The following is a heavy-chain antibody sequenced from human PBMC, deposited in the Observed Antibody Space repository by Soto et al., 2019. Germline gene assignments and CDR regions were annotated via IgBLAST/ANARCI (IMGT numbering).Heavy chain of an antibody. J-gene: IGHJ5*02. CDR3: ARGDSSGKMGWFDP. D-gene: IGHD3-22*01. V-gene: IGHV4-39*01. Sequence: PSETLSLTCTVSGGSISSSSYYWGWIRQPPGKGLEWIGSIYYSGSTYYNPSLKSRVTISVDTSKNQFSLKLSSVTAADTAVYYCARGDSSGKMGWFDPWGQGTLVTVSS. CDR1: GGSISSSSYY. CDR2: IYYSGST.